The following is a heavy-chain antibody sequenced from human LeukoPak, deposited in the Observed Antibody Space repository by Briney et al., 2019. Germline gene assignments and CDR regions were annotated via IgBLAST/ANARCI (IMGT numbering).Heavy chain of an antibody. CDR3: ARDFWGLVDY. J-gene: IGHJ4*02. CDR1: GFTFSSYG. V-gene: IGHV3-33*01. Sequence: GGSLRLSCAASGFTFSSYGMYWVRQAPGKGLEWVAVIWYDGSYKYYVDSVKGRFTISRDNAKNTLYLQMNSLRAEDTAVYYCARDFWGLVDYWGQGTLVTVSS. CDR2: IWYDGSYK. D-gene: IGHD7-27*01.